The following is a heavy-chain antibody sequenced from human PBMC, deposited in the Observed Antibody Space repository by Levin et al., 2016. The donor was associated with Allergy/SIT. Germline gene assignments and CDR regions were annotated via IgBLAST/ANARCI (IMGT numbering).Heavy chain of an antibody. J-gene: IGHJ4*02. CDR3: ARIPVTTTPFDY. V-gene: IGHV4-39*01. CDR2: IYYSGST. Sequence: RQPPGKGLEWIGSIYYSGSTYYNPSLKSRVTISVDTSKNQFSLKLSSVTAADTAVYYCARIPVTTTPFDYWGQGTLVTVSS. D-gene: IGHD4-17*01.